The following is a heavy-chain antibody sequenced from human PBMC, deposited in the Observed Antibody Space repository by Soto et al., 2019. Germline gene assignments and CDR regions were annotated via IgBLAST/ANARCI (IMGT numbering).Heavy chain of an antibody. J-gene: IGHJ6*02. CDR1: GYSISSGNY. D-gene: IGHD2-2*01. V-gene: IGHV4-38-2*01. CDR2: LYHIGST. Sequence: ASETLSLTCAVSGYSISSGNYWAWIRQPPGRGLEWIGSLYHIGSTHYNTSLKSRVTISVDTSKNHFSLELSSVTAADTAIYYCRSSTSCYDESCVDVWGQGTMVTVSS. CDR3: RSSTSCYDESCVDV.